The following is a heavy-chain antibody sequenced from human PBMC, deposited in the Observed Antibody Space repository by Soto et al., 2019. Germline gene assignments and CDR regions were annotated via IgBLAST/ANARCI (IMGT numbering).Heavy chain of an antibody. Sequence: GASVKVSCKASGGTFSSYAISWLRQAPGQGLEWMGGIIPIFGTANYAQKFQGRVTITADESTSTAYMELSSLRSEDTAVYYCARDIRARYSYGYYYGMDVWGQGTTVTVSS. CDR3: ARDIRARYSYGYYYGMDV. J-gene: IGHJ6*02. D-gene: IGHD5-18*01. CDR1: GGTFSSYA. V-gene: IGHV1-69*13. CDR2: IIPIFGTA.